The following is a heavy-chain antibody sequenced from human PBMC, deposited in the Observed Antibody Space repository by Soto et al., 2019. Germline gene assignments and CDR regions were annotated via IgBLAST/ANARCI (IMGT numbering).Heavy chain of an antibody. CDR1: GFTFSSYS. V-gene: IGHV3-21*01. J-gene: IGHJ5*02. CDR3: ARDFISGSITELFYP. D-gene: IGHD6-6*01. Sequence: GGSLRLSCAASGFTFSSYSMNWVRQAPGKGLEWVSSISSSSSYIYYADSVKGRFTISRDNAKNSLYLQMNSLRAEDTAVYYFARDFISGSITELFYPWGQGTLVTVSS. CDR2: ISSSSSYI.